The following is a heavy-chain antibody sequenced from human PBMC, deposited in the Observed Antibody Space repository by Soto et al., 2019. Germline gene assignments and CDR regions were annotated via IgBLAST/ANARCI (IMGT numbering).Heavy chain of an antibody. D-gene: IGHD1-1*01. J-gene: IGHJ4*02. Sequence: QITLKESGPPLVKPTQTLTLTCTFSGFSLSTSGVGVGWIRQPPGKALEWLALIYWDDDKRYSPSLKSRLTITKDTSKNQVVLTMTNMDPVDTATYYCAHKTGTTFAFDYWGQGTLVTVSS. V-gene: IGHV2-5*02. CDR3: AHKTGTTFAFDY. CDR1: GFSLSTSGVG. CDR2: IYWDDDK.